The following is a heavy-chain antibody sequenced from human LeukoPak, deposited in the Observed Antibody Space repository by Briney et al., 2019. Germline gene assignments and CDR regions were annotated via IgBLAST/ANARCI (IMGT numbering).Heavy chain of an antibody. J-gene: IGHJ4*02. V-gene: IGHV4-34*01. CDR3: ARTVAGTDY. CDR1: GGSFSGYY. Sequence: PSETLSLTCAVYGGSFSGYYWSWIRQPPGKGLEWIGEINHSGSTNYNPSLKSRVTISVDTSKNQFSLKLSSVTAADTAAYYCARTVAGTDYWGQGALVTVSS. CDR2: INHSGST. D-gene: IGHD6-19*01.